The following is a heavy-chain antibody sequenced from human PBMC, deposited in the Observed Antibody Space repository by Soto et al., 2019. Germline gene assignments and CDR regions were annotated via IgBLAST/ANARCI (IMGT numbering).Heavy chain of an antibody. J-gene: IGHJ6*04. CDR3: AKGRSYYYYYGVDV. Sequence: PGGSLRLSCAASGFTFSSCAMGWVRQAPGKGLEWVSDIIDSGGSTYYADSVKGRFTISRDNSKSTLYPQMNSLRAEDTALYYCAKGRSYYYYYGVDVWGEGTTVTVCS. CDR1: GFTFSSCA. V-gene: IGHV3-23*01. CDR2: IIDSGGST.